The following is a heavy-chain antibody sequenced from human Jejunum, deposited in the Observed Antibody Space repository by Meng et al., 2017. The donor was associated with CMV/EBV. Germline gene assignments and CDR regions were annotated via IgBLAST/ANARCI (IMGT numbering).Heavy chain of an antibody. CDR1: GYY. CDR3: ARDRAYYFDSSASAWFDP. D-gene: IGHD3-22*01. Sequence: GYYWTWIRQHPGKGLEWIGYIYYTGNTYYNASLRGRVTMSVDTSKNQFSLNLSSVTAADTAVYYCARDRAYYFDSSASAWFDPWGQGTLVTVSS. J-gene: IGHJ5*02. CDR2: IYYTGNT. V-gene: IGHV4-30-4*06.